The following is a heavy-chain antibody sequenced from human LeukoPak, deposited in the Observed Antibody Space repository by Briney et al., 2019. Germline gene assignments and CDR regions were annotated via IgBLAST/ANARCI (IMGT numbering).Heavy chain of an antibody. CDR3: ARGGLDDDGDYPDAFDI. D-gene: IGHD4-17*01. V-gene: IGHV3-21*06. J-gene: IGHJ3*02. CDR2: ISSRSNYI. CDR1: GFTFSSYS. Sequence: NPGGSLRLSCAASGFTFSSYSMIWVRQAPGKGLEWVSSISSRSNYIYYADSVKGRFTISRDNAKNSLYLQMNSLRAEDTAVYYCARGGLDDDGDYPDAFDIWGQGTMVTVSS.